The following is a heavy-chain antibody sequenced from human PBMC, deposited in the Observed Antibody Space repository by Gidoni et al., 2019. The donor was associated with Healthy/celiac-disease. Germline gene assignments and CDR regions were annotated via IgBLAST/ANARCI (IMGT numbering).Heavy chain of an antibody. V-gene: IGHV3-64*01. CDR3: AREQWLAQFDY. D-gene: IGHD6-19*01. CDR2: ISSNGGST. J-gene: IGHJ4*02. Sequence: EVQLVESGGGLVQPGGSLRLSCSASGFTFSRYAMHWVRQAPGKGLEYVSAISSNGGSTYYANSVKGRFTISRDNSKNTLYLQMGSLRAEDMAVYYCAREQWLAQFDYWGQGTLVTVSS. CDR1: GFTFSRYA.